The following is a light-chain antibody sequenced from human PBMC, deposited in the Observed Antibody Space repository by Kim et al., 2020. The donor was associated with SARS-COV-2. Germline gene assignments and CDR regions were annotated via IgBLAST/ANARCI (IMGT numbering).Light chain of an antibody. V-gene: IGKV4-1*01. CDR1: RSVLNSHTSKND. J-gene: IGKJ1*01. CDR2: WAF. Sequence: GTTNCQSSRSVLNSHTSKNDFVWYQQKSGQPPRPLLYWAFTRAAGVPERFSGSVSGANFTLTISSLQAEDVAVYFCQQYYSSPWTFGQGTKVDIK. CDR3: QQYYSSPWT.